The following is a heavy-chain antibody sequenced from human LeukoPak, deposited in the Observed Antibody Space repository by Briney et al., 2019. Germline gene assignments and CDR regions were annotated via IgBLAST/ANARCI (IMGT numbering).Heavy chain of an antibody. V-gene: IGHV1-24*01. J-gene: IGHJ5*02. CDR1: GYTLTELS. CDR2: FDPEDGET. D-gene: IGHD1-26*01. Sequence: ASVKVSCKVSGYTLTELSMHWVRQAPGKGLEWKGGFDPEDGETIYAQKFQGRVTMTEDTSTDTAYMELSSLRSEDTAVYYCATVSGSYYWFDPWGQGTLVTVSS. CDR3: ATVSGSYYWFDP.